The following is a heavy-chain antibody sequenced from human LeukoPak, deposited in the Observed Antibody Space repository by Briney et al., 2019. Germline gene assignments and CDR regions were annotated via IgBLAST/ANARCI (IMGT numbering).Heavy chain of an antibody. Sequence: TLSLAFPIAAGSISSGCYDCSWIRHQPGNGLEWFGYIYYSGSTNYNPSLKNRVTKTVDTSKNQSSRKLSSLTPAGSSVYYCARLPSVTNHFQ. CDR2: IYYSGST. D-gene: IGHD4-17*01. CDR1: AGSISSGCYD. CDR3: ARLPSVTNHFQ. J-gene: IGHJ1*01. V-gene: IGHV4-31*03.